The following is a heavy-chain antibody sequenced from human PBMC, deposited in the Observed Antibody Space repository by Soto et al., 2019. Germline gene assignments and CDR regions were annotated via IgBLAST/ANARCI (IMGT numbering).Heavy chain of an antibody. CDR1: GFTFSSYG. CDR2: IYSGGST. V-gene: IGHV3-53*01. CDR3: ARDNLVVSSSPQMRYYYYYYGMDV. D-gene: IGHD6-6*01. Sequence: GGSLRLSCAASGFTFSSYGMHWVRQAPGKGLEWVSVIYSGGSTYYADSVKGRFTISRDNSKNTLYLQMNSLRAEDTAVYYCARDNLVVSSSPQMRYYYYYYGMDVWGQGTTVTVSS. J-gene: IGHJ6*02.